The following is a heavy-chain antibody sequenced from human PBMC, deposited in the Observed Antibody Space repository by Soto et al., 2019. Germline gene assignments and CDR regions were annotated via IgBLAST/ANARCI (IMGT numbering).Heavy chain of an antibody. J-gene: IGHJ3*02. CDR1: GGSISSYY. V-gene: IGHV4-59*01. CDR2: FYYSGST. CDR3: ARVQSVHSQAAAGINAFDI. Sequence: SETLSLTCTVSGGSISSYYWSWIRQPPGKGLEWIGYFYYSGSTNYNPSLKSRVTISVDTTKNQFSLKLSSVTAADTAVYYCARVQSVHSQAAAGINAFDIWGQGTMVPVSS. D-gene: IGHD6-13*01.